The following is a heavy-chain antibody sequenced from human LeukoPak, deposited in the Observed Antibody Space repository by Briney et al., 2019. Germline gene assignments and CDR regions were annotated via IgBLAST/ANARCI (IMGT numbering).Heavy chain of an antibody. Sequence: SETLSLTCTVSGGSISSYYWSWIRQPPGKGLEWIGYIYYSGSTNYNPSLKSRVTISVDTFKNQFSLKLSSVTAADTAVYYCARVIYSSGWYNWFDPWGQGTLVTVSS. D-gene: IGHD6-19*01. CDR1: GGSISSYY. CDR2: IYYSGST. J-gene: IGHJ5*02. V-gene: IGHV4-59*01. CDR3: ARVIYSSGWYNWFDP.